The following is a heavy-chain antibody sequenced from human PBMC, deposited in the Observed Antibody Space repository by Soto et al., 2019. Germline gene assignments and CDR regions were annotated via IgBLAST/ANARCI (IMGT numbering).Heavy chain of an antibody. V-gene: IGHV1-69*13. CDR1: GGTFHNYA. CDR3: ARSIGSSSFYFDF. CDR2: IIPTFGTA. J-gene: IGHJ4*02. D-gene: IGHD6-6*01. Sequence: ASVKVSCKAAGGTFHNYALSWVRQAPGQGLEWVGGIIPTFGTANYAQRFQGRVTITADELTNTAYMELISLTSEDPAVYYCARSIGSSSFYFDFWGQGPLVTVSS.